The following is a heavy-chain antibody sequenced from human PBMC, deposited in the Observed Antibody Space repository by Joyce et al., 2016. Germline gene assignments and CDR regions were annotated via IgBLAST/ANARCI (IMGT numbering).Heavy chain of an antibody. CDR2: IIPIFCTP. CDR1: GGTINSYT. D-gene: IGHD5-12*01. Sequence: QVQLVQSGAEVKKPGSSVKVSCKASGGTINSYTMNWVRQAPGQGLEWMGGIIPIFCTPTYAQKFQGRGTITADISTGTAYMELSGLSYEDTAVYYCAREGSYSGYYYFEYWGQGTLVTVSS. J-gene: IGHJ4*02. CDR3: AREGSYSGYYYFEY. V-gene: IGHV1-69*06.